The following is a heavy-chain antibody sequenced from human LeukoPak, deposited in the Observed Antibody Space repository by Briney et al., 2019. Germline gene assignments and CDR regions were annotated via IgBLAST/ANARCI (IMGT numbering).Heavy chain of an antibody. V-gene: IGHV1-2*02. Sequence: ASVKVSCKASGYKFTAYYIHWVRQAPRQGLEWMGWINPNTGGTNYAQNFQGRVTMTRDTSISTAYMELSSLTSDDTAIYYCARSRYYFDYWGQGTLVTVSS. CDR3: ARSRYYFDY. J-gene: IGHJ4*02. CDR2: INPNTGGT. CDR1: GYKFTAYY.